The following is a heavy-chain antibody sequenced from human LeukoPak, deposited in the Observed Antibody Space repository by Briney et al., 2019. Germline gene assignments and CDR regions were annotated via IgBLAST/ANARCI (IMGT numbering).Heavy chain of an antibody. CDR1: GGSISSSSYY. Sequence: SETLSLTCTVSGGSISSSSYYWGWIRQPPGKGLEWIGSSYYSGSTYYNPSLKSRVTISVDTSKNQFSLKLSSVTAADTAVYYCARHGYLDYYDSSGLFDIWGQGTMVTVSS. D-gene: IGHD3-22*01. CDR2: SYYSGST. J-gene: IGHJ3*02. V-gene: IGHV4-39*01. CDR3: ARHGYLDYYDSSGLFDI.